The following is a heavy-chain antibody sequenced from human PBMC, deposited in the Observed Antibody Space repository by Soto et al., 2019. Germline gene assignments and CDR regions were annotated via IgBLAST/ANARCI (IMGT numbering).Heavy chain of an antibody. CDR1: GGSISSSNW. CDR3: ARNDYDSSGYSDVGWFDP. D-gene: IGHD3-22*01. Sequence: QVQLQESGPGLVKPSGTLSLTCAVSGGSISSSNWWSWVRQPPGKGLEWIGEIYHSGSTNYNPSLKSRVTISVDKSKYQFSLKLSSVTAADTAVYYCARNDYDSSGYSDVGWFDPWGQGTLVTVSS. V-gene: IGHV4-4*02. CDR2: IYHSGST. J-gene: IGHJ5*02.